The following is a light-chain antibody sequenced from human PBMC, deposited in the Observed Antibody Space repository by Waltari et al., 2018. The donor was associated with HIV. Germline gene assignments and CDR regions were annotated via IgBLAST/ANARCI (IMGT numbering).Light chain of an antibody. J-gene: IGKJ2*01. CDR1: QGIANH. CDR2: AAS. V-gene: IGKV1-27*01. Sequence: DIQLTQSPSSLSASVGDRVTITCRASQGIANHLAWYQQKPGKVPKLLIYAASTLQSGAPSRFSGGGAETDFTLTISSLQPEDVASYYCQKYNSAPYTFGQGTRLEIK. CDR3: QKYNSAPYT.